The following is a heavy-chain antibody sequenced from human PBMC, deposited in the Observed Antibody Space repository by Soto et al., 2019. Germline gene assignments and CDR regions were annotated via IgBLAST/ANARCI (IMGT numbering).Heavy chain of an antibody. D-gene: IGHD3-3*01. CDR1: GLNVSSNY. V-gene: IGHV3-53*01. CDR2: IYSGGST. CDR3: ARGGVVAFFYFDY. J-gene: IGHJ4*02. Sequence: GFLRLSCAVSGLNVSSNYMSWVRQAPGEGLEWVSVIYSGGSTYYADSVKGRFTISRDNSKNTLYLQMNSLRAEDTAVYYCARGGVVAFFYFDYWGQGTLVTVSS.